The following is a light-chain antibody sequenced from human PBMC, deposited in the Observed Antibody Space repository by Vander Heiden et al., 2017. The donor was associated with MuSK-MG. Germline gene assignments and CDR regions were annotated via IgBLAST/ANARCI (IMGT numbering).Light chain of an antibody. CDR2: QDS. V-gene: IGLV3-1*01. Sequence: SYELTPPPSVSLSPGPTASITCSGDKLGDKYACWYQQKPGQSPVLVIYQDSKRPSGIPERFSGSNSGNTATLTISGTHAMDEADYYCQAWDSSTVVFGGGTKLTVL. J-gene: IGLJ2*01. CDR1: KLGDKY. CDR3: QAWDSSTVV.